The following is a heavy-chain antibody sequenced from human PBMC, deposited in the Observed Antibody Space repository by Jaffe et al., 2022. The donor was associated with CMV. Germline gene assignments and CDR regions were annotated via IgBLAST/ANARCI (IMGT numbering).Heavy chain of an antibody. CDR3: TRVGIQLWSPLFGMDV. CDR1: GFTFGDYA. Sequence: EVQLVESGGGLVKPGRSLRLSCTASGFTFGDYAMSWFRQAPGKGLEWVGFIRSKAYGGTTEYAASVKGRFTISRDDSKSIAYLQMNSLKTEDTAVYYCTRVGIQLWSPLFGMDVWGQGTTVTVSS. V-gene: IGHV3-49*05. D-gene: IGHD5-18*01. CDR2: IRSKAYGGTT. J-gene: IGHJ6*02.